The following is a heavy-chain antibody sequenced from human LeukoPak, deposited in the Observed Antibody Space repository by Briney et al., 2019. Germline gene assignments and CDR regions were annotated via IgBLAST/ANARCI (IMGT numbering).Heavy chain of an antibody. J-gene: IGHJ5*02. CDR3: ARDQNSRGYSYGP. CDR2: ISSSGSTI. Sequence: PGGSLRLSCAASGFTFSSYEMNWVRQAPGKGLEWVSYISSSGSTIYYADSVKGRFTISRDNAKNSLYLQMSSLRAEDTAVYYCARDQNSRGYSYGPWGQGTLVTVSS. D-gene: IGHD5-18*01. V-gene: IGHV3-48*03. CDR1: GFTFSSYE.